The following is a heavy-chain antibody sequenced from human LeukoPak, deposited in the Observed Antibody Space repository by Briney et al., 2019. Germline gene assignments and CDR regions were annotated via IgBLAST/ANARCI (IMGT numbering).Heavy chain of an antibody. CDR1: GYTLTDYY. CDR2: IIPHSGGT. D-gene: IGHD2-8*01. V-gene: IGHV1-2*02. CDR3: STEDKYCTTPNCGAY. Sequence: ASVKVSRKASGYTLTDYYIHWVRQAPGQDLEWMGFIIPHSGGTTYEQRFQGRVTMTRDVSIGTFYMELSSLRSDDTAVYYCSTEDKYCTTPNCGAYWGQGTLVTVSS. J-gene: IGHJ4*02.